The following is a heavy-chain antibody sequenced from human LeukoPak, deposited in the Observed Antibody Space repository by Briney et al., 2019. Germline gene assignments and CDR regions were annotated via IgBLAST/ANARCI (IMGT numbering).Heavy chain of an antibody. D-gene: IGHD4-17*01. CDR3: ARNSYGDPTLFDY. J-gene: IGHJ4*02. CDR1: GGTFSSYA. V-gene: IGHV1-69*04. Sequence: ASVKVSCKASGGTFSSYAISWVRQAPGQGLEWMGRIIPILGIANYAQKFQGRVTITTDESTSTAYMELSSLRSEDTAVYYCARNSYGDPTLFDYWGQGTLVTVSS. CDR2: IIPILGIA.